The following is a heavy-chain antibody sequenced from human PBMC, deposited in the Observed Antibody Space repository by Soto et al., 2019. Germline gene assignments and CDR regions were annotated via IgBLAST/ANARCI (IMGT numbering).Heavy chain of an antibody. J-gene: IGHJ4*02. CDR1: GFTFSSYG. D-gene: IGHD2-15*01. V-gene: IGHV3-33*01. CDR3: ATLPSDIVVVVAAKKTAYYFDY. CDR2: IWYDGNKK. Sequence: GGSLRLSCAASGFTFSSYGLYWVRQAPGKGLEWVALIWYDGNKKYYADSVRGRFTISRDNSKNTLYLQMNSLRAEDTAVYYCATLPSDIVVVVAAKKTAYYFDYWGQGTLVTVSS.